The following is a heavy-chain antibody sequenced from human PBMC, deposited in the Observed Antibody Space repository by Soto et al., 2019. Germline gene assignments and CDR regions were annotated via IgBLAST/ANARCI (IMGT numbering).Heavy chain of an antibody. Sequence: QVQLVQSGAEVKKPGSSVKVSCKASGGTFSSYAISWVRQAPGQGLEWMGGIIPIFGTANYAQKFQGRVTITADKSTSTAYMELSSLRSEYTAVYYCAKSRDYYDSGVGWFDPWGQGTLVTVSS. CDR1: GGTFSSYA. V-gene: IGHV1-69*06. J-gene: IGHJ5*02. D-gene: IGHD3-22*01. CDR2: IIPIFGTA. CDR3: AKSRDYYDSGVGWFDP.